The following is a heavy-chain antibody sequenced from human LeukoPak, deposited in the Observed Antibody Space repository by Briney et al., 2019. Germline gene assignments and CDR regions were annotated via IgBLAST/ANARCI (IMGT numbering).Heavy chain of an antibody. CDR2: INSDGSST. Sequence: GGSLRLSCAASGFTFSSYWMHWVRQAPGKGLVWVSRINSDGSSTSYADSVKGRFTISRDNAKNTLYLQMNSLRAEDTAVYYCASMPNFHYDILTGYGDYWGQGTLVTVSS. J-gene: IGHJ4*02. CDR3: ASMPNFHYDILTGYGDY. CDR1: GFTFSSYW. V-gene: IGHV3-74*01. D-gene: IGHD3-9*01.